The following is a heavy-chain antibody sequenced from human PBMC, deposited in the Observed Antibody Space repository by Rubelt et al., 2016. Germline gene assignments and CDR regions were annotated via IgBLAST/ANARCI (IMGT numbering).Heavy chain of an antibody. CDR3: ASLGVVVVVATGNWFDP. J-gene: IGHJ5*02. CDR1: GGSISSSSYY. CDR2: IYYSGST. Sequence: QLQLQESGPGLVKPSETLSLTCTVSGGSISSSSYYWGWIRQPPGRGLEWIGSIYYSGSTLYNPSLTSRVTISVDTSKNQFSLQLGAVTAADTAVYYCASLGVVVVVATGNWFDPWGQGTLVTVSS. D-gene: IGHD2-15*01. V-gene: IGHV4-39*01.